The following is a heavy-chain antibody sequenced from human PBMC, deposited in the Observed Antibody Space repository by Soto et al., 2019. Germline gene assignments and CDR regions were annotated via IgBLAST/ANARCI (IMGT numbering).Heavy chain of an antibody. CDR3: AKALGEYLYFFDY. V-gene: IGHV3-23*01. D-gene: IGHD3-10*01. CDR1: GLIFSKYA. Sequence: GGSLRLSCAASGLIFSKYAMSWVRQAPGKGLEWVSGISTTGETTYYADSVKGRITISRDQSKSTLYLQMNSLRAEDTAVYYCAKALGEYLYFFDYWGQGIPVTVSS. J-gene: IGHJ4*02. CDR2: ISTTGETT.